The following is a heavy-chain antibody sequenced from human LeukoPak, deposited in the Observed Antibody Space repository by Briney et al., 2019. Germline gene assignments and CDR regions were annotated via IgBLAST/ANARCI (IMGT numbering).Heavy chain of an antibody. CDR3: ARGWYGDYVYYYGMDA. J-gene: IGHJ6*02. Sequence: SETLSLTCTVSGGSISSGGYYWSWIRQHPGKGLEWIGYIYYSGSTYYNPSLKSRVTISVDTSKNQFSLKLSSVTAADTAVYYCARGWYGDYVYYYGMDAWGQGTTVTVSS. CDR2: IYYSGST. D-gene: IGHD4-17*01. CDR1: GGSISSGGYY. V-gene: IGHV4-31*03.